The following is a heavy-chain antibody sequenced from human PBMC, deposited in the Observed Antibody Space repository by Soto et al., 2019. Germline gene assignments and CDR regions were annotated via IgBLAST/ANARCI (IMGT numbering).Heavy chain of an antibody. CDR2: ISGSGGST. CDR3: AKDREGYCSGGSCYSDAFDI. J-gene: IGHJ3*02. D-gene: IGHD2-15*01. Sequence: EVQLLESGGGLVQPGGSLRLSCAASGFTFSSYAMSWVRQAPGKGLEWVSAISGSGGSTYYADSVKGRFTISRDNSKNTLYLQMNSLRAEDTAVYYCAKDREGYCSGGSCYSDAFDIWGQGTMVTVSS. CDR1: GFTFSSYA. V-gene: IGHV3-23*01.